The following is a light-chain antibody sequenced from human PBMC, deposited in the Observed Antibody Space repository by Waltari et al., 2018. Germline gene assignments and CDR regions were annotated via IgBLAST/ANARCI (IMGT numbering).Light chain of an antibody. V-gene: IGLV2-14*03. CDR2: DVN. CDR3: LSYTTSYTWL. Sequence: QSALTQPASVSGSPGQSLTISCAGSSTDLGTYDFFTWYQQLPGTVPKLILFDVNKRPSGISARFSGSKSGNTASLTISGLLPEDEADYFCLSYTTSYTWLFGGGTRVTVL. J-gene: IGLJ3*02. CDR1: STDLGTYDF.